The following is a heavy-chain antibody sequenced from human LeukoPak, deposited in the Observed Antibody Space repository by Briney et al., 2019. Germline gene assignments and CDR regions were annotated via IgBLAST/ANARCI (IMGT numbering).Heavy chain of an antibody. Sequence: SETLSLTCTVSGGSISSYYWSWIRQPAGKGLEWIGRIYTSGSTNYNPSLKSRVTMSVDTSKNQFSLKLSSVTAADTAVYYCARDAVVGATPWFDPWGQRTLVTVSS. J-gene: IGHJ5*02. D-gene: IGHD1-26*01. CDR3: ARDAVVGATPWFDP. CDR2: IYTSGST. CDR1: GGSISSYY. V-gene: IGHV4-4*07.